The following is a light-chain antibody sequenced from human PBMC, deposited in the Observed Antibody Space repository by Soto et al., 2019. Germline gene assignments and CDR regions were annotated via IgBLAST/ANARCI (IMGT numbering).Light chain of an antibody. CDR1: ESIRSW. J-gene: IGKJ1*01. CDR2: DAS. Sequence: DNQMTQSPSTLSASVGDRVTITCRASESIRSWLAWYQQKPGKAPKVLIYDASTLESGVPSRFSGSGSGTEFTLTISSLQPDDYATYHCQQYNSYPWTFGQGTKVEIK. V-gene: IGKV1-5*01. CDR3: QQYNSYPWT.